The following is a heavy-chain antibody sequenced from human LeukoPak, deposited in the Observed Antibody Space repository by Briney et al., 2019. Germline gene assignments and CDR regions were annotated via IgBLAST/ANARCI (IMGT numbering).Heavy chain of an antibody. J-gene: IGHJ4*02. V-gene: IGHV3-48*03. D-gene: IGHD3-10*01. Sequence: GGSLRPSCAASGFTFNSYEMNWVRQAPGKGLEWVSYISSSGSTIYYADSVKGRFTISRDNAKNSLYLQMNSLRAEDTAVYYCARAILWFGELLPFDYWGQGTLVTVSS. CDR2: ISSSGSTI. CDR3: ARAILWFGELLPFDY. CDR1: GFTFNSYE.